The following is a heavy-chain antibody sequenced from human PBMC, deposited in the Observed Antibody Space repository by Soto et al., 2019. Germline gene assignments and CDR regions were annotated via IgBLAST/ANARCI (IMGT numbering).Heavy chain of an antibody. CDR2: IRSKAYGGTT. Sequence: GGSLRLSCTASGFTFGDYAMSWFRQAPGKGLEWVGFIRSKAYGGTTEYAASVKGRFTISRDDSKSIAYLQMNSLKTEDTAVYYCTRVGYDFWSGPPPYYYYGMDVWGQGTTVTVSS. V-gene: IGHV3-49*03. CDR1: GFTFGDYA. CDR3: TRVGYDFWSGPPPYYYYGMDV. J-gene: IGHJ6*02. D-gene: IGHD3-3*01.